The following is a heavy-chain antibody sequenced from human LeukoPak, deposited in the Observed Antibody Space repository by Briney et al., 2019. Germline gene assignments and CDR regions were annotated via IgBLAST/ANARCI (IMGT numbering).Heavy chain of an antibody. J-gene: IGHJ4*02. CDR3: ARDRGDCSGGSCYSDYFDY. D-gene: IGHD2-15*01. Sequence: PGGSLRLSCAASGFAFSSYGMHWVRQAPGKGLEWVAIIWYDATNQYYADSVKGRFTISRDNSKNTLYLQLSSLRAEDTAVYYCARDRGDCSGGSCYSDYFDYWGQGTLVTVSS. CDR2: IWYDATNQ. CDR1: GFAFSSYG. V-gene: IGHV3-33*08.